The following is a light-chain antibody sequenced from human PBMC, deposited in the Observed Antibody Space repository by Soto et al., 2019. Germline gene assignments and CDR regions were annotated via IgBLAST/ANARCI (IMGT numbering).Light chain of an antibody. CDR2: DAS. J-gene: IGKJ2*01. CDR3: QQYNSLFT. V-gene: IGKV3-11*01. CDR1: QSISSY. Sequence: EIVLTQSPATLSLSPGERATLSCRASQSISSYLAWYQQKPDQAPRLLIYDASNRATGIPARFSGSGSGTEFTLTISSLQPDDFATYYCQQYNSLFTFAQGTKLEIQ.